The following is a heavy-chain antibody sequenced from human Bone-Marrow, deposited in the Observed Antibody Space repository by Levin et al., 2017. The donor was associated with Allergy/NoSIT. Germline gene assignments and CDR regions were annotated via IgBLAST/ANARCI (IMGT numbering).Heavy chain of an antibody. CDR3: ARGFCSGGSCFPPDGFDP. J-gene: IGHJ5*02. D-gene: IGHD2-15*01. CDR2: IYPGDSDT. Sequence: KVSCKGSGYSFTSYWIGWVRQMPGKGLEWMGIIYPGDSDTRYSPSFQGQVTISADKSISTAYLQWSSLKASDTAMYYCARGFCSGGSCFPPDGFDPWGQGTLVTVSS. CDR1: GYSFTSYW. V-gene: IGHV5-51*01.